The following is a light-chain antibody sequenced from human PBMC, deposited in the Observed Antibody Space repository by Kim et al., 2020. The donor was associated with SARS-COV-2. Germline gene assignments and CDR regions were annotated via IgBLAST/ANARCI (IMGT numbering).Light chain of an antibody. V-gene: IGKV3-15*01. CDR3: QQYNNCAMT. CDR2: GAS. J-gene: IGKJ1*01. CDR1: QSVSSN. Sequence: VSPGERATLSGRASQSVSSNLAWYQQKPGQAPRLLIYGASTRATGIPARFSGSGSGTEFTLTISSLQSEDFAVYYCQQYNNCAMTFCQGTKVDIK.